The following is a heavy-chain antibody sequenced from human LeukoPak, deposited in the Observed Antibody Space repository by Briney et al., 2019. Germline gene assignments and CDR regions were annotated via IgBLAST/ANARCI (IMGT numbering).Heavy chain of an antibody. CDR1: GYTLTELS. CDR3: ATQSGSYYYYYGMDV. J-gene: IGHJ6*02. CDR2: FDPEDGET. V-gene: IGHV1-24*01. Sequence: ASVKVSCKVSGYTLTELSMHWVGQAPGKGLEWMGGFDPEDGETIYAQKFQGRVTMTEDTSTDTAYMELSSLRSEDTAVYYCATQSGSYYYYYGMDVWGQGTTVTVSS. D-gene: IGHD1-26*01.